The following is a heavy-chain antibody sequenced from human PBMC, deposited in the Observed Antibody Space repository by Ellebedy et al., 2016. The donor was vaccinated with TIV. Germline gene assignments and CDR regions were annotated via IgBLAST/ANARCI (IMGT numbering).Heavy chain of an antibody. Sequence: MPSETLSLTCTVSGGSVSSGFYYWSWIRQPPGKGLEYIGYIYYSGSTNYNPSLKSRVTISVDTSKNQFSLKLSSVTTADTAVYYCARAGKDYYGLGGGDWFDPWGQGTLVTVSS. CDR3: ARAGKDYYGLGGGDWFDP. J-gene: IGHJ5*02. CDR2: IYYSGST. D-gene: IGHD3-10*01. V-gene: IGHV4-61*01. CDR1: GGSVSSGFYY.